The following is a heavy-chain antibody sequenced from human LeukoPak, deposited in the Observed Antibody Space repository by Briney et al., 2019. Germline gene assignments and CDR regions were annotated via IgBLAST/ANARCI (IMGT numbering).Heavy chain of an antibody. Sequence: PSETLSLTCTVSGGSISSSSYYWGWIRQPPGKGLEWIGSIYYSGSTYYNPSLKSRVTISVDTSKNQSSLKLSSVTAADTAVYYCARQKVATGYYFDYWGQGTLVTVSS. D-gene: IGHD5-12*01. J-gene: IGHJ4*02. V-gene: IGHV4-39*01. CDR1: GGSISSSSYY. CDR2: IYYSGST. CDR3: ARQKVATGYYFDY.